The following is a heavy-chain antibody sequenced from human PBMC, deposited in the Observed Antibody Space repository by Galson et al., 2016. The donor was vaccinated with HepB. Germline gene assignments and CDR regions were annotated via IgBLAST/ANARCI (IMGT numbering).Heavy chain of an antibody. J-gene: IGHJ4*02. V-gene: IGHV2-5*02. D-gene: IGHD1-26*01. CDR3: AHTTTKSYYYFDF. Sequence: PALVKPTQTLTLTCNVSGFSLTTTVVGVGWIRQPPGGALEWLALIYWDDYTRYSPSLKNRVTIAKDTSKNNVVLTLTNIDPVDSATYFCAHTTTKSYYYFDFWGQGALVTVSS. CDR2: IYWDDYT. CDR1: GFSLTTTVVG.